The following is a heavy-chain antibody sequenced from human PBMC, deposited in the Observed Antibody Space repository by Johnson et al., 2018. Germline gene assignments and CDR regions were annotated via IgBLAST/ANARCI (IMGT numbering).Heavy chain of an antibody. CDR1: EFTFSSYS. V-gene: IGHV3-21*01. CDR3: ARGSSGYYGMDV. J-gene: IGHJ6*02. D-gene: IGHD3-10*01. CDR2: ISRSSTYK. Sequence: EVQLGESGGGLVKHRGSLRLCCVASEFTFSSYSMNWVPQAPGKGLAWVSSISRSSTYKWSADSVKGPFTIARENAKNSLYLQMNSLRAEDTAVYYCARGSSGYYGMDVWGQGTTVTVSS.